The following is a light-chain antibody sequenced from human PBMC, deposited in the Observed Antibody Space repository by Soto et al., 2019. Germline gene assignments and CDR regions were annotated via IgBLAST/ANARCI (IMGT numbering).Light chain of an antibody. Sequence: MTQSPSSLSASVGEKIIITCRASRDVGSDVSWYQQKQGQAPKLLIYAASNLYTGVPSRFSGSRSGTEFTLTISSLQPEDFASYYCLQDYGDSWTFGQGTKVEIE. CDR3: LQDYGDSWT. J-gene: IGKJ1*01. CDR2: AAS. CDR1: RDVGSD. V-gene: IGKV1-6*01.